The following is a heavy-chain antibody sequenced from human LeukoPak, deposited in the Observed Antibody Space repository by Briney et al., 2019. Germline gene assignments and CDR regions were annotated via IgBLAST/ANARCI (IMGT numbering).Heavy chain of an antibody. D-gene: IGHD2-2*01. CDR3: SRLDCTSPSCSVDH. CDR2: IYYRGRT. Sequence: SETLSLTCTVSGGSVSSSTYYWGWIRQPPGKGLEWIGTIYYRGRTYYNPSLKSRVTISVDTSNNQFSLKLNSVTAADTAVYYCSRLDCTSPSCSVDHWGQGTLVTVSS. J-gene: IGHJ4*02. V-gene: IGHV4-39*01. CDR1: GGSVSSSTYY.